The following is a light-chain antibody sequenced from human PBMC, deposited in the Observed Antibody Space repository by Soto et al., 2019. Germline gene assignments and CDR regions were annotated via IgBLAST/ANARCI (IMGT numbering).Light chain of an antibody. J-gene: IGLJ2*01. Sequence: QLVLTQPPSVTGAPGQRVTISCTGSHSDIGAGYGVHWYQQFPHSAPKLLIYDTTNRPSGVADRFSGSRSGTSASLAITGLQAEDEADYYCQSFDSSRIGLLFGGGTKLTVL. V-gene: IGLV1-40*01. CDR3: QSFDSSRIGLL. CDR2: DTT. CDR1: HSDIGAGYG.